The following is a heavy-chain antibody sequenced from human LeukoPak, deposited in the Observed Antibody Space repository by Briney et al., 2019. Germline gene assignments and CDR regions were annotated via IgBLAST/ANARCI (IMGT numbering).Heavy chain of an antibody. J-gene: IGHJ3*02. Sequence: SETLSLTCTVSGGSISSSSYYWGWIRQPPGKGLEWIGSIYNSGSTYYNPSLKSRVTISVDTPKNQFSLKLSSVTAADTAVYYCARHSRSGYSGYENAFDIWGQGTMVTVSS. CDR3: ARHSRSGYSGYENAFDI. V-gene: IGHV4-39*01. D-gene: IGHD5-12*01. CDR2: IYNSGST. CDR1: GGSISSSSYY.